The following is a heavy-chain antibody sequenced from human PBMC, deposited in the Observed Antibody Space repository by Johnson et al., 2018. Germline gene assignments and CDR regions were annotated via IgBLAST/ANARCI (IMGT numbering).Heavy chain of an antibody. J-gene: IGHJ6*03. V-gene: IGHV3-30*18. CDR3: AKELRYCSGSSCVVNYYYMDV. Sequence: QVQLVQSGGGVVQPGRSLRLSCAASGFTFSTYAMYWVRQAPGKGLEWVAVISTDGSNKYYADSVTGRFTILRDNSKNTLDLQMNSLSAEDTAVYYCAKELRYCSGSSCVVNYYYMDVWGKGTTVTVSS. CDR1: GFTFSTYA. D-gene: IGHD2-15*01. CDR2: ISTDGSNK.